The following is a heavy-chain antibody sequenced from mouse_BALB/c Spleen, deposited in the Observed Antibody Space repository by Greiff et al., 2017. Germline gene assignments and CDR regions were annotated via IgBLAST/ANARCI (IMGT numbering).Heavy chain of an antibody. CDR2: IWAGGST. Sequence: QVQLKESGPGLVAPSQSLSITCTVSGFSLTSYGVHWVRQPPGKGLEWLGVIWAGGSTNYNSALMSRLSISKDNSKSQVFLKMNSLQTDDTAMYYCARELSRTTVEDYAMDYWGQGTSVTVSS. CDR3: ARELSRTTVEDYAMDY. J-gene: IGHJ4*01. V-gene: IGHV2-9*02. D-gene: IGHD1-1*01. CDR1: GFSLTSYG.